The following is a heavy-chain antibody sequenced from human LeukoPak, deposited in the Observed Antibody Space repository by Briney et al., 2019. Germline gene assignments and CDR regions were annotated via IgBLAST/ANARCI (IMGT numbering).Heavy chain of an antibody. CDR2: IIPILGIA. Sequence: ASVKVSCKASGGTFSSYAISWVRQAPGQGLEWMGRIIPILGIANYAQKFQGRVTITADKSTSTAYMELSSLRSEDTAVYYCARGGGSGSYYNGYFDYWGQGTLVTVSS. D-gene: IGHD3-10*01. J-gene: IGHJ4*02. CDR1: GGTFSSYA. CDR3: ARGGGSGSYYNGYFDY. V-gene: IGHV1-69*04.